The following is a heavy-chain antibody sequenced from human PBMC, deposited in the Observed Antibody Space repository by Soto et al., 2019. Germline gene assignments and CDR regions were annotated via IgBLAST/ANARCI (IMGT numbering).Heavy chain of an antibody. CDR2: INHSGST. D-gene: IGHD3-22*01. Sequence: SETLSLTCAVYGGSFSGYYWSWIRQPPGKGLESIGEINHSGSTNYNPSLKSRVTISVDTSKNQFSLKLSSVTAADTAVYYCARERGFTYYYDSSGHRERYFDYWGQGTLVTVSS. V-gene: IGHV4-34*01. CDR3: ARERGFTYYYDSSGHRERYFDY. J-gene: IGHJ4*02. CDR1: GGSFSGYY.